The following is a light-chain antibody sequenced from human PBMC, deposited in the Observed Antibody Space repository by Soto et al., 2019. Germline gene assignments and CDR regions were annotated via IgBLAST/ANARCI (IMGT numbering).Light chain of an antibody. J-gene: IGLJ2*01. CDR3: QSYDSSLSGYVV. V-gene: IGLV1-40*01. CDR2: GNS. CDR1: SSNIGAGYD. Sequence: QSVLTQPPSVSGAPGQRVTISCTGSSSNIGAGYDVHWYQQLPRTAPKLLIYGNSNRPSGVPDRFSGSKSGTSAYLAITGLQADDEGDYYCQSYDSSLSGYVVFGGGTKLTVL.